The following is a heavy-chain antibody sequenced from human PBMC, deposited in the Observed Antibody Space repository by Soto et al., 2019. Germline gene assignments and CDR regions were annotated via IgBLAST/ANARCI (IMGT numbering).Heavy chain of an antibody. D-gene: IGHD2-2*01. CDR2: IIPIFGTA. V-gene: IGHV1-69*13. Sequence: SVKVSCKASGGTFSSYAISWVRQAPGQGLEWMGGIIPIFGTANYAQKFQGRVTITADESTSTAYMELSSLRSEDTAVYYCARDRSRSNIVVVPAAGGFDPWGQGTLVTVSS. CDR3: ARDRSRSNIVVVPAAGGFDP. J-gene: IGHJ5*02. CDR1: GGTFSSYA.